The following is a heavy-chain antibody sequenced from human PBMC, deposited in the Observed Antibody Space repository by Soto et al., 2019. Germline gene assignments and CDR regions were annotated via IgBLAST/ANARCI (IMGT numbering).Heavy chain of an antibody. V-gene: IGHV3-21*01. D-gene: IGHD2-2*01. CDR1: AFTFNNFP. J-gene: IGHJ6*02. Sequence: PGGSLRLSCVASAFTFNNFPMHWVRQAPGEGLQWLASITSSSSYKYYADSVKGRFTISRDNAKNSLFLELTGLRAEDTAVYYCARSKCSSTSCYHGMDVWGLWTSLTVS. CDR2: ITSSSSYK. CDR3: ARSKCSSTSCYHGMDV.